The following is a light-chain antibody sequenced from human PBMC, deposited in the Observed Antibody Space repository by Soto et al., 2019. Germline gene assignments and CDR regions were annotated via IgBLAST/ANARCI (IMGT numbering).Light chain of an antibody. V-gene: IGLV2-23*02. J-gene: IGLJ2*01. CDR2: EVH. CDR1: TSDVAYYDL. CDR3: CTYAGHVPK. Sequence: QSVLTQPASVSGSPGQSITISCAGTTSDVAYYDLVSWYQQHPGRAPKLLIYEVHKRPSGVSVRFSASKSGATASLTISGLLPEDEAVYFCCTYAGHVPKFGGGTKVTVL.